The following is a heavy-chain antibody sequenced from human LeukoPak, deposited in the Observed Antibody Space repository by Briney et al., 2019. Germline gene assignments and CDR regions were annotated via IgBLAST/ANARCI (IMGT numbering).Heavy chain of an antibody. CDR1: GFTFSRYW. CDR3: AREIPQQLVAMDV. CDR2: IKEDGTGK. V-gene: IGHV3-7*04. Sequence: PGGSLRLSCAASGFTFSRYWMSWVRQASGKGLEWLANIKEDGTGKNHVDSVKGRFTISRDNAKNSLYLQMNGLRGEDTAVYYCAREIPQQLVAMDVWGQGTTVTVSS. D-gene: IGHD6-13*01. J-gene: IGHJ6*02.